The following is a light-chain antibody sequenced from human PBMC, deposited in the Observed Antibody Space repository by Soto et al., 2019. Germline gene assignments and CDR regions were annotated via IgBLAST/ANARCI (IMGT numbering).Light chain of an antibody. CDR3: GTWDSSLSVVV. Sequence: QSVLTQPPSVSAAPGQKVTISCSGSSSNIGNNYVSWYQHLPGTAPKLLIYDNNKRPSGIPDRFSGSKSGTSATLGITGLQTVDEADYYCGTWDSSLSVVVFGGGTKVTVL. CDR2: DNN. CDR1: SSNIGNNY. V-gene: IGLV1-51*01. J-gene: IGLJ2*01.